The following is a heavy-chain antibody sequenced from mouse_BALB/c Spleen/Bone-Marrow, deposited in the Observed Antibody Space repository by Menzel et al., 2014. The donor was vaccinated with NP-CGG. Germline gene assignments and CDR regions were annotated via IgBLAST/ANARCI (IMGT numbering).Heavy chain of an antibody. CDR3: ARRGDSYYGSSAWFAY. CDR1: GFNIKDTY. V-gene: IGHV14-3*02. Sequence: EVKLVESGAELAKPGASVKLSCTASGFNIKDTYLHWVKQRPEQGLEWIGRIDPANGNTEYDPKFQGKATITADTSSNTAYLQLSSLTPEDTAVYYCARRGDSYYGSSAWFAYRGQGTLVTVSA. CDR2: IDPANGNT. J-gene: IGHJ3*01. D-gene: IGHD1-1*01.